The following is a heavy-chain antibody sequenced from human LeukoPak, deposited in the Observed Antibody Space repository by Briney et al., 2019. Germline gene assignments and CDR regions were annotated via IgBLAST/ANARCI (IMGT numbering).Heavy chain of an antibody. CDR1: GFTFSRYW. CDR2: INQDGSEK. J-gene: IGHJ4*02. V-gene: IGHV3-7*01. CDR3: ARAREAPANVFPDH. D-gene: IGHD2-15*01. Sequence: GGSLRLSCAASGFTFSRYWMTWVRQSPGKGLEWVANINQDGSEKYYGDSVTGRFTISRDNAENSLFLQMSSLRADDTGVYYCARAREAPANVFPDHWGQGVVVTVSS.